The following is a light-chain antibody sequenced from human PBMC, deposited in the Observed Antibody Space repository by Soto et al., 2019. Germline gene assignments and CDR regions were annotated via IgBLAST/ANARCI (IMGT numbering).Light chain of an antibody. V-gene: IGKV3D-15*01. CDR1: QSINFG. CDR2: GAS. CDR3: QQYNKWPLIT. Sequence: EIVITQSPATLSVSPRPPASLSWRASQSINFGLAWYRQKPGQAPRLLIYGASTRATGTPARFSGSGSGTDFTLTISSLQSEDFALYYCQQYNKWPLITFGQGTRLEI. J-gene: IGKJ5*01.